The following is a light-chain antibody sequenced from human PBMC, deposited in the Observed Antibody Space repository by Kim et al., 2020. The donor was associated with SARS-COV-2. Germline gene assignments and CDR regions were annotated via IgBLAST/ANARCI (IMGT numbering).Light chain of an antibody. CDR3: QQYHSLPLT. V-gene: IGKV1-5*03. Sequence: SIFRGDRVPLTRRASTSLGNSVSCYRQKTGKAPILRFSRASYLQSGLPSSFRGSGSGTELTLTISSPEPDDFAPYYFQQYHSLPLTSGGGTKLEI. CDR2: RAS. J-gene: IGKJ4*01. CDR1: TSLGNS.